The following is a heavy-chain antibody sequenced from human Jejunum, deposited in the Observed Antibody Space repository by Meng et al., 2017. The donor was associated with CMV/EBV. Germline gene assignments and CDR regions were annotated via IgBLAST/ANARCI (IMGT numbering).Heavy chain of an antibody. D-gene: IGHD7-27*01. Sequence: QLQLQESGPGLVKPSETLSLICTVSGDSLSSTFFYWGWIRQPPGKGLEWIGNINYGGRTYYNPPLNSRVTMSVDTSRNQFSLELSSVTAADTAVYYCARDGSDNWGNFDYWGQGSLVTVSS. J-gene: IGHJ4*02. CDR3: ARDGSDNWGNFDY. CDR2: INYGGRT. V-gene: IGHV4-39*07. CDR1: GDSLSSTFFY.